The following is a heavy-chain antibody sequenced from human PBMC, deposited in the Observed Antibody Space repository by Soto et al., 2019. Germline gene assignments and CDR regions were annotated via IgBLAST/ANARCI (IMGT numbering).Heavy chain of an antibody. CDR2: FSGGGGT. Sequence: EVQLLDSGGGLVQPGGSLRLSCAVSGFTLSDYGVTWVRQAPGKGLEWVSGFSGGGGTFYADSVKGRFTISRDDSKNTAYLQMNSLRVEDTAVYYCVRWNGFGDHWGQGTLVTVSS. V-gene: IGHV3-23*01. D-gene: IGHD1-1*01. CDR1: GFTLSDYG. CDR3: VRWNGFGDH. J-gene: IGHJ4*02.